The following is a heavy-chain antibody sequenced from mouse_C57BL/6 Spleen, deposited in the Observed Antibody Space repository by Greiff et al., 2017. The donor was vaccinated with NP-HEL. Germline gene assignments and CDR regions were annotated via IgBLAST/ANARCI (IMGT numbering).Heavy chain of an antibody. V-gene: IGHV1-80*01. Sequence: VQLQQSGAELVKPGASVKISCKASGYAFSSYWMNWVKQRPGKGLEWIGQIYPGDGDTNYNGKFKGKATLTADKSSSTAYMQLSSLTSEDSAVYFCARAGTGTGWFAYWGQGTLVTVSA. D-gene: IGHD4-1*01. CDR3: ARAGTGTGWFAY. J-gene: IGHJ3*01. CDR2: IYPGDGDT. CDR1: GYAFSSYW.